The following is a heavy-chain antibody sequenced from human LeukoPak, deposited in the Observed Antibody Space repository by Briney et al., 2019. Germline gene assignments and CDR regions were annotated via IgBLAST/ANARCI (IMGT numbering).Heavy chain of an antibody. J-gene: IGHJ4*02. D-gene: IGHD3-22*01. CDR2: ISSDGSNK. CDR3: RAATKYLDYYYDY. CDR1: RFTFNTFG. Sequence: GGSLRLSCAASRFTFNTFGMHWVRQAPGKGLEWVAVISSDGSNKYYADSVKGRFTISRDNSKDTLYMQMSSLTIEDTAVYYCRAATKYLDYYYDYWGQGTLVTVSS. V-gene: IGHV3-30*03.